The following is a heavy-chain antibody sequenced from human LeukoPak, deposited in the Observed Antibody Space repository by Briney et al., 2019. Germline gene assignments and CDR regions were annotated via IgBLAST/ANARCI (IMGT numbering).Heavy chain of an antibody. V-gene: IGHV4-34*01. CDR2: INHSGST. J-gene: IGHJ5*02. CDR3: ARGLRMTTFHNWFDP. CDR1: GGSFSGYY. Sequence: SETLSLTCAVYGGSFSGYYWSWIRQSPGKGLEWIGEINHSGSTNYNPSLKSRVTISVDTSKNQFSLKLSSVTAADTAVYYCARGLRMTTFHNWFDPWGQGTLVTVSS. D-gene: IGHD1-1*01.